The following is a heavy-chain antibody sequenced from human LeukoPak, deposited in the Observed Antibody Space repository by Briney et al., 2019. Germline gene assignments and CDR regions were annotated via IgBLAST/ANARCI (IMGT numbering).Heavy chain of an antibody. V-gene: IGHV3-30-3*01. CDR2: ISYDGSNK. Sequence: PGGSLRLSCAASGFTFSSYAMHWVRQAPGKGLEWVAVISYDGSNKYYADSVKGRFTISRDNSKNTLYLQMNSLRSEDTAVYYCARPVGATKGYYMDVWGKGTTVTVSS. CDR1: GFTFSSYA. D-gene: IGHD1-26*01. J-gene: IGHJ6*03. CDR3: ARPVGATKGYYMDV.